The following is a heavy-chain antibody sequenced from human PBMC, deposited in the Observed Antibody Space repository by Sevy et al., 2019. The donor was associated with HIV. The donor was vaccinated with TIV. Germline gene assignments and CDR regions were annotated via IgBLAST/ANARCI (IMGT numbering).Heavy chain of an antibody. Sequence: SETLCLTCTASSASFSAYYWRWIRQPAGKGLEWVGRDSTSGSTNYNPSPKSRVTMSLDTSTNHFSRRLRSVTAADTAIYYCARDDLVVGGGSNWFDPWGQGALVTVSS. CDR2: DSTSGST. CDR3: ARDDLVVGGGSNWFDP. D-gene: IGHD3-10*01. CDR1: SASFSAYY. V-gene: IGHV4-4*07. J-gene: IGHJ5*02.